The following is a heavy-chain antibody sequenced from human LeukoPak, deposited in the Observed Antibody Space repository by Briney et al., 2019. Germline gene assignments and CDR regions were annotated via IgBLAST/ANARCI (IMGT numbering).Heavy chain of an antibody. J-gene: IGHJ3*02. Sequence: SVKVSCKASGGTFSSYAISWVRQAPGQGLEWMGGIIPIFGTANYAQRFQGRVTITADESTSTAYMELSSLRSEDTAVYYCARDSSGSPLNAFDIWGQGTMVTVSS. CDR3: ARDSSGSPLNAFDI. D-gene: IGHD6-19*01. V-gene: IGHV1-69*13. CDR1: GGTFSSYA. CDR2: IIPIFGTA.